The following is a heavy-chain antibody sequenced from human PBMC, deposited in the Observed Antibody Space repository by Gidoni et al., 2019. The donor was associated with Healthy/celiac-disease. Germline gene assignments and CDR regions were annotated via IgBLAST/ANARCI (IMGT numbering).Heavy chain of an antibody. V-gene: IGHV3-48*01. CDR2: ISSSSSTI. D-gene: IGHD2-2*01. Sequence: EVQLVESGGGLVQPGGSLRLSCAASGFTFSSYSMNWVRQAPGKGLEWVSYISSSSSTIYYADAVKGRFTISRDNAKNSLYLQMNSLRAEDTAVYYCARGGSWGGSSTSWWQAHYYYYGMDVWGQGTTVTVSS. CDR3: ARGGSWGGSSTSWWQAHYYYYGMDV. J-gene: IGHJ6*02. CDR1: GFTFSSYS.